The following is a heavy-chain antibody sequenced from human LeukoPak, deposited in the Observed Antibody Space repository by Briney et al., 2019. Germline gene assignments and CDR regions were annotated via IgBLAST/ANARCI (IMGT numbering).Heavy chain of an antibody. D-gene: IGHD6-13*01. V-gene: IGHV4-59*01. CDR2: IYNSGIT. Sequence: SETLSLTCTVSSGSISSFYWSWIRQPPGEGLEFIGYIYNSGITNYNPSLKSRVTISVATSKNQFSLKLTSVTAADTAVYYCARRGVAAAGDDAFDIWGQGTMVTVSS. CDR3: ARRGVAAAGDDAFDI. CDR1: SGSISSFY. J-gene: IGHJ3*02.